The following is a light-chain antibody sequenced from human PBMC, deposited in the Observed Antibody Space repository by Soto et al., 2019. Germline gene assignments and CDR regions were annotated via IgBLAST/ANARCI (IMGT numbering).Light chain of an antibody. CDR3: QQYNYWPWT. CDR2: GAS. Sequence: EIVMTQSPATLSVSPGERATLSCRASQKISTNLAWYQQTPGQAPRLLMYGASNRATAIPARFSGSGSGTEFTLTISSLQSEDFAVYYCQQYNYWPWTFGQGTKVEIK. CDR1: QKISTN. V-gene: IGKV3-15*01. J-gene: IGKJ1*01.